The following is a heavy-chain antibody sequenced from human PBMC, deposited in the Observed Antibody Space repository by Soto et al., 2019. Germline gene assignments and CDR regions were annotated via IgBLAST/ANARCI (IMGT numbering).Heavy chain of an antibody. V-gene: IGHV1-18*01. J-gene: IGHJ6*02. Sequence: ASVKVSCKASGYTFSSYGISWVGQAPGQGLEWMGWISAYNGNTNYAQKLQGRVTMTTDTSTSTAYMELRSLRSDDTAVYYCARDLGAIYDILTGYGMDVWGQGTTVTVSS. CDR2: ISAYNGNT. CDR1: GYTFSSYG. CDR3: ARDLGAIYDILTGYGMDV. D-gene: IGHD3-9*01.